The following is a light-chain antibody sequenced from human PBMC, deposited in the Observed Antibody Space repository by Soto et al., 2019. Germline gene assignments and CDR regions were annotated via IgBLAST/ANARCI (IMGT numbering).Light chain of an antibody. V-gene: IGKV3D-15*01. CDR1: QSVSSN. J-gene: IGKJ3*01. CDR2: GAS. CDR3: QQYNNWPPVT. Sequence: EIVMTQSLATLSVSPGERATLSCRASQSVSSNLAWYQQKPGQAPRLLIYGASIRATGIPARFSGSGSGTEFTLTISSLQSEDFAVYYCQQYNNWPPVTFGPGTKVDIK.